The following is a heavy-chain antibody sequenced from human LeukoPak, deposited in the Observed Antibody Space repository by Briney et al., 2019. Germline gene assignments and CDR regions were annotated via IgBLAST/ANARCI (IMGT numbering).Heavy chain of an antibody. CDR1: GFTFDDYT. Sequence: GGSLRLSCAASGFTFDDYTMHWVRQAPGKGLEWVSLISWDGGSTYYADSVKGRFTISRDNAKNSLYLQMNSLRAEDTAVYYCARGVGSSSWYDYYYYYMDVWGKGTTVTVSS. CDR2: ISWDGGST. J-gene: IGHJ6*03. CDR3: ARGVGSSSWYDYYYYYMDV. V-gene: IGHV3-43*01. D-gene: IGHD6-13*01.